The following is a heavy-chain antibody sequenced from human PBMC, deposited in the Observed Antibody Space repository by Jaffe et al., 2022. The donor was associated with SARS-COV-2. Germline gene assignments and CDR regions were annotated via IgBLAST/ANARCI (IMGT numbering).Heavy chain of an antibody. CDR2: ITGSGGAT. CDR1: GFSFSSFA. CDR3: AKEYTSLSRGSFDV. D-gene: IGHD2-2*02. Sequence: EEQLLESGGGLVQSGGSLRLSCAASGFSFSSFAINWVRQAPGKGLEWVSGITGSGGATYYEDSVKGRFTISRDNYRNIVYLQMDSLRAEDTAIFYCAKEYTSLSRGSFDVWGQGTMVAVSS. V-gene: IGHV3-23*01. J-gene: IGHJ3*01.